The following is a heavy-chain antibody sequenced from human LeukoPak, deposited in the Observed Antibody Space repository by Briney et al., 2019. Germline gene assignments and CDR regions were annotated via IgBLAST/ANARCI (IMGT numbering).Heavy chain of an antibody. CDR3: AKDNRDNYYYYYYMDV. CDR1: GFTFSSYA. V-gene: IGHV3-23*01. CDR2: ISGNGGST. D-gene: IGHD2-15*01. J-gene: IGHJ6*03. Sequence: PGGSLRLSCAASGFTFSSYAMSWVRQAPGKGLEWVSAISGNGGSTYYADSVKGRFTISRDNSKNTLYLQMNSLRAEDTAVYYCAKDNRDNYYYYYYMDVWGKGTTVTVSS.